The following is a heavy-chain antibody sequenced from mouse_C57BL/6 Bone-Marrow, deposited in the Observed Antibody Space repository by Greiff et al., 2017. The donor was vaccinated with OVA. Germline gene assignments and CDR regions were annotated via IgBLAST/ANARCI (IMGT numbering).Heavy chain of an antibody. D-gene: IGHD4-1*01. J-gene: IGHJ3*01. CDR3: ARKGDLTGGFAY. Sequence: QVQLQQSGPGLVQPSQSLSITCTVSGFSLTSYGVHWVRQSPGKGLEWLGVIWSGGSTDYNAAFISRLSISKDNSKSQVFFKMNSLQADDTAIYYCARKGDLTGGFAYWGQGTLVTVSA. CDR2: IWSGGST. V-gene: IGHV2-2*01. CDR1: GFSLTSYG.